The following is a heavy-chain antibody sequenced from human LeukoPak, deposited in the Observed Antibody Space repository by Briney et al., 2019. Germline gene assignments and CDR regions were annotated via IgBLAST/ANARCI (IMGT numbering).Heavy chain of an antibody. CDR1: GFTSSNYW. D-gene: IGHD1-14*01. Sequence: PGGSLRLSCAASGFTSSNYWMTWVRQAPGKGLELVANIKQDGSEKYYVDSVRGRFTISRDNAKNSLYLQMNSLRAEDTAVYYCARNQRRLDYWGQGTLVTVSS. CDR3: ARNQRRLDY. J-gene: IGHJ4*02. CDR2: IKQDGSEK. V-gene: IGHV3-7*01.